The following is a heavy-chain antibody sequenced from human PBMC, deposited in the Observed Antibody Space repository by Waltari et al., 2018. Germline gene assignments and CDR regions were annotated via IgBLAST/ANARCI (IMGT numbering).Heavy chain of an antibody. V-gene: IGHV6-1*01. Sequence: QVQLQQSGPGLVKPSQTLSLPCAISGDSVSSHSATWNWSRQSPSRGLEWLGRTYYRSKWYNDYAVSVKSRITINPDTSKNQFSLQLNSVTPEDTAVYYCARGSGIAVAEYDYWGQGTLVTVSS. CDR1: GDSVSSHSAT. CDR2: TYYRSKWYN. J-gene: IGHJ4*02. CDR3: ARGSGIAVAEYDY. D-gene: IGHD6-19*01.